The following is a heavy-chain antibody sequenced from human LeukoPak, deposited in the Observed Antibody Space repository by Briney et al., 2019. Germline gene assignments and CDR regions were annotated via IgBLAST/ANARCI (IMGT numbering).Heavy chain of an antibody. Sequence: PSETLSLTCTVSGGSISSYYWSWIRQPAGKGLEWIGRIYTSGSTNYNPSLKSRVTISVDTSKNQFSLKLSSVTAADTAVYYCARSGPPRITIFGVVIMGEYYFDYWGQGTLVTVSS. V-gene: IGHV4-4*07. CDR1: GGSISSYY. D-gene: IGHD3-3*01. CDR2: IYTSGST. CDR3: ARSGPPRITIFGVVIMGEYYFDY. J-gene: IGHJ4*02.